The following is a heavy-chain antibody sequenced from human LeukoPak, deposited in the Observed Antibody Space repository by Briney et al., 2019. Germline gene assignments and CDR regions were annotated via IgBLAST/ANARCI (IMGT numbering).Heavy chain of an antibody. Sequence: ASVKVSCKASGYTFTSYAMHWVRQAPGQRLEWMGWINAGNGNTKYSQKFQGRVTITRDTSASTAYMELSSLRSEDTAVYYCARMRYYDSSGPNDAFDIWGQGTMVTVSS. CDR3: ARMRYYDSSGPNDAFDI. CDR1: GYTFTSYA. J-gene: IGHJ3*02. CDR2: INAGNGNT. D-gene: IGHD3-22*01. V-gene: IGHV1-3*01.